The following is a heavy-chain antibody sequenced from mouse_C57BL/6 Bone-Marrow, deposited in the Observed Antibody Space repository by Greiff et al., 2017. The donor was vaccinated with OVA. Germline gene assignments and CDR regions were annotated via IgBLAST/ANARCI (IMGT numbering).Heavy chain of an antibody. CDR3: ARYGHYVGYAMDY. CDR2: IYPGSGST. Sequence: QVQLQQPGAELVKPGASVKMSCKASGYTFTSYWITWVKQRPGQGLEWIGDIYPGSGSTNYNVKFKSKATLTVDTSSSTAYMQLSSLTSEDSAVYYCARYGHYVGYAMDYWGQGTSVTVSS. CDR1: GYTFTSYW. J-gene: IGHJ4*01. D-gene: IGHD2-1*01. V-gene: IGHV1-55*01.